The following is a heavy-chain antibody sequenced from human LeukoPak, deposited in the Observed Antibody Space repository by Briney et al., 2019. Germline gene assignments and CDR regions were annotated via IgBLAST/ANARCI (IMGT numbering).Heavy chain of an antibody. CDR1: GGSFSGYY. CDR2: INNGGDT. Sequence: SETLSLTCAVYGGSFSGYYWSWIRQPPGKGLEWVGAINNGGDTNYIPSLKSRVTISVDPSKNQVSLKLSSVTAADTAVYYCARGRGARPDRTNGVCYNDKLSGYFDYWGQGTLVTVSS. J-gene: IGHJ4*02. D-gene: IGHD2-8*01. V-gene: IGHV4-34*01. CDR3: ARGRGARPDRTNGVCYNDKLSGYFDY.